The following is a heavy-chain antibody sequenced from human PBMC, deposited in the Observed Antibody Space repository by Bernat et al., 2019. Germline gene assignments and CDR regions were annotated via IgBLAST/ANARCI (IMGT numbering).Heavy chain of an antibody. J-gene: IGHJ5*02. CDR1: GFTFDDYG. V-gene: IGHV3-21*05. CDR2: ISSSSSYI. Sequence: EVQLVESGGGVVRPGGSLRLSCAASGFTFDDYGMSWVRQAPGKGLEWVSYISSSSSYIYYADSVKGRFTISRDNAKNSLYLQMNSLRAEDTAVYYCAREKHNWFDPWGQGTLVTVSS. CDR3: AREKHNWFDP.